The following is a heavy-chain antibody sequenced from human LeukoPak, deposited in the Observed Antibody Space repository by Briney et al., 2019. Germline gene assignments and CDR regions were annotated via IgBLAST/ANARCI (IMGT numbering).Heavy chain of an antibody. D-gene: IGHD3-3*01. Sequence: GGSLRLSCAASGFTFSSYSMNWVRQVPGKGLEWVSYISSSSSTIYYADSVKGRFTISRDNAKNSLYLQTNSLRAEDTAVYYCARAGTYYDFWSGYSLDYWGQGTLVTVSS. CDR3: ARAGTYYDFWSGYSLDY. J-gene: IGHJ4*02. CDR1: GFTFSSYS. V-gene: IGHV3-48*01. CDR2: ISSSSSTI.